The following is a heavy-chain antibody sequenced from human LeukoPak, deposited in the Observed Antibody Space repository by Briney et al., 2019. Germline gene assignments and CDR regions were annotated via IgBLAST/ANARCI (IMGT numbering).Heavy chain of an antibody. J-gene: IGHJ4*02. CDR3: ARDRTRLLY. CDR1: GFTFSNSA. V-gene: IGHV3-7*01. CDR2: IKQDGSEK. D-gene: IGHD6-6*01. Sequence: GGSLRLSCAASGFTFSNSAMSWVRQAPGKGLEWVANIKQDGSEKYYVDSVKGRFTISRDNAKNSLYLQMNSLRAEDTAVYYCARDRTRLLYWGQGTLVTVSS.